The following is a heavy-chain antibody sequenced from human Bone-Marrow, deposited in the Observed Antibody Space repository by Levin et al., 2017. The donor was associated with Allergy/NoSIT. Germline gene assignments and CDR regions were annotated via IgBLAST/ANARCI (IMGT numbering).Heavy chain of an antibody. Sequence: PSETLSLACTVSGVSITSGSYYWSWIRQPAGKGLEWIGHSYTSGNITYNPSLKSRVTISLDTSKNQFSLKLRSVTAADTAVYYCARVLQYSYYYTDVWGKGTMVTVSS. V-gene: IGHV4-61*09. J-gene: IGHJ6*03. D-gene: IGHD2-21*01. CDR1: GVSITSGSYY. CDR2: SYTSGNI. CDR3: ARVLQYSYYYTDV.